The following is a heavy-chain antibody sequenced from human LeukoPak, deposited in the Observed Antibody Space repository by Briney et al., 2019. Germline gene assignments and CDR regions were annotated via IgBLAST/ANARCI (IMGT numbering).Heavy chain of an antibody. Sequence: GGSLRLSCAASGFTFDDYAMHWVRQAPGKDLEWVSGISWNSGSIGYADSVKGRFTISRDNSKNTLYLQMNSLRAEDTAVYYCAKFPYYYDSSGYFLDWGQGTLVTVSS. CDR3: AKFPYYYDSSGYFLD. CDR2: ISWNSGSI. V-gene: IGHV3-9*01. J-gene: IGHJ4*02. D-gene: IGHD3-22*01. CDR1: GFTFDDYA.